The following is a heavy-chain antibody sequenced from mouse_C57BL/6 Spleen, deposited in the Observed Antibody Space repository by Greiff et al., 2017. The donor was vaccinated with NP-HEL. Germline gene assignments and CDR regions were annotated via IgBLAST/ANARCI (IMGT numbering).Heavy chain of an antibody. CDR3: ARSFPKLPDLYFDV. J-gene: IGHJ1*03. CDR2: IYPGSGST. D-gene: IGHD1-1*01. Sequence: VQLQQPGAELVKPGASVKMSCKASGYTFTSYWITWVKQRPGQGLEWIGDIYPGSGSTNYNEKFKSKATLTVDTSSSTAYMQLSSLTSEDSAVYYCARSFPKLPDLYFDVWGTGTTVTVSS. CDR1: GYTFTSYW. V-gene: IGHV1-55*01.